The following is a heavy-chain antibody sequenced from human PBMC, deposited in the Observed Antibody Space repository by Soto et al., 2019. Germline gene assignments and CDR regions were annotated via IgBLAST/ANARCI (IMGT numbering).Heavy chain of an antibody. CDR2: VHPSGLT. V-gene: IGHV4-34*01. Sequence: SETLSLTCAVFSASIGDHYWAGIRQSPDKGLEWIGEVHPSGLTDYNPSLKSRLTLSLDKSKNQFSRKVAAVTAADTAVYFCARGKPSGYRFGPRNFCYYFLAVWGPGTTVTVSS. CDR1: SASIGDHY. D-gene: IGHD5-18*01. CDR3: ARGKPSGYRFGPRNFCYYFLAV. J-gene: IGHJ6*02.